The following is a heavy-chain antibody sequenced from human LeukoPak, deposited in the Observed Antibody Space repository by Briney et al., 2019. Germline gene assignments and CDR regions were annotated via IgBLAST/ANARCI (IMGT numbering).Heavy chain of an antibody. CDR3: ASGMTRLNTNWFDP. Sequence: SETLSLTCTVSGDSISSSSYYWGWIRQPPGKGLEWIGSIYYSGSTYYNPSLKSRVTISVDTSKNQFSLKLSSVTAADTAVYYCASGMTRLNTNWFDPWGQGTLVTVSS. D-gene: IGHD2-8*01. J-gene: IGHJ5*02. CDR2: IYYSGST. CDR1: GDSISSSSYY. V-gene: IGHV4-39*07.